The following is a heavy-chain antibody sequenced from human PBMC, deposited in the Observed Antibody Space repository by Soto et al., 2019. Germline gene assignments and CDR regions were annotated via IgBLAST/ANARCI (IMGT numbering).Heavy chain of an antibody. Sequence: QVQLVQSGPEVKKPGASVKVSCKTSGYTFTSYGISWVRQAPGQGLEWMGWISTYKGNTNYAQKFQGRVTMTTDTSPRTAYKEMRILRSDDTAAYYCATRSPAFDYWGQGTLVTDSS. CDR2: ISTYKGNT. V-gene: IGHV1-18*01. CDR3: ATRSPAFDY. CDR1: GYTFTSYG. J-gene: IGHJ4*02.